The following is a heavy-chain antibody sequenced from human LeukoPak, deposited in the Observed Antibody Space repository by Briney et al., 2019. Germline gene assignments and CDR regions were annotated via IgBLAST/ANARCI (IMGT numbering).Heavy chain of an antibody. Sequence: GGSLRLSCAASGFTFSSYAMSWVRQAPGKGLEWVSAISGSGGSTYYADSVKGRFTISRDNAKNSLYLQMNSLRAEDTALYYCARDGYSGYSLDYWGQGTLVTVSS. J-gene: IGHJ4*02. D-gene: IGHD5-12*01. V-gene: IGHV3-23*01. CDR1: GFTFSSYA. CDR3: ARDGYSGYSLDY. CDR2: ISGSGGST.